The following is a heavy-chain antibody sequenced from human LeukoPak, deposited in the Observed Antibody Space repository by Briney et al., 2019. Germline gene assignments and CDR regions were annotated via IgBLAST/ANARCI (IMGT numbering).Heavy chain of an antibody. CDR2: INPSGDST. D-gene: IGHD6-13*01. Sequence: ASLKVSCKASGFTFTSNHIHCVRQAPGQGLEWMGVINPSGDSTSYAQKFQGRVTMTRDTSTSTVYMESSSLRSEDTAIYYCAKLAASETGEGSWGQGTLVTVSS. CDR3: AKLAASETGEGS. J-gene: IGHJ5*02. CDR1: GFTFTSNH. V-gene: IGHV1-46*01.